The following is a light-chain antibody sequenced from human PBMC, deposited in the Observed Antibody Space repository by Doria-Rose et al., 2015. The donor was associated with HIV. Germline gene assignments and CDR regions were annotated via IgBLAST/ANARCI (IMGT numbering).Light chain of an antibody. CDR3: HQYGTSWT. Sequence: TQSPGTLSLSPGDRATLSCRASQSFSSTYLAWYQQKPGQALSLLIYDGSTRATGIPDRCSASGSGTDFTLTINRLEPEDFALYYCHQYGTSWTFGQGTKVEI. CDR1: QSFSSTY. J-gene: IGKJ1*01. CDR2: DGS. V-gene: IGKV3-20*01.